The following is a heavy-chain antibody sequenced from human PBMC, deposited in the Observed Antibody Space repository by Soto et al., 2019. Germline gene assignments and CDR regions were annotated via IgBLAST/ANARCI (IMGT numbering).Heavy chain of an antibody. CDR2: ISTNGGST. V-gene: IGHV3-64D*06. CDR3: ASRPSGSYFDWFDP. CDR1: GFTFSIYA. Sequence: GGSLRLSCSASGFTFSIYAMHWVRQAPGKGLEYVSSISTNGGSTHYADSVKGRFTISRDNSKNTQYLQMSSLRADDTAVYYCASRPSGSYFDWFDPWGQGT. J-gene: IGHJ5*02. D-gene: IGHD1-26*01.